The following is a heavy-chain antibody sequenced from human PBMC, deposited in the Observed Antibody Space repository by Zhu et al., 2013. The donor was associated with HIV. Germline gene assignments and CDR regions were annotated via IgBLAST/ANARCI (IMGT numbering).Heavy chain of an antibody. CDR1: GFTFSSYE. V-gene: IGHV3-48*03. CDR2: ISSSGSTI. D-gene: IGHD3-10*01. J-gene: IGHJ6*02. Sequence: EVQLVESGGGLVQPGGSLRLSCAASGFTFSSYEMNWVRQAPGKGLEWVSYISSSGSTIYYADSVKGRFTISRDNAKNSLYLQMNSLRAEDTAVYYCARESGGDYYYYGMDVWGQGTTGHRLL. CDR3: ARESGGDYYYYGMDV.